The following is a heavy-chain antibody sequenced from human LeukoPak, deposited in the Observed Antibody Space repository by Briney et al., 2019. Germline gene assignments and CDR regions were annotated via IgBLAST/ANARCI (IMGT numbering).Heavy chain of an antibody. CDR3: ARTGRYSSGWYYFDY. Sequence: GGSLRLSCAASGFTFSSYAMSWVRQAPGKGLEWVSAISGSGGSTYYADSVKGRFTISRDNSKNTLYLQTNSLRAEDTAVYYCARTGRYSSGWYYFDYWGQGTLVTVSS. J-gene: IGHJ4*02. CDR1: GFTFSSYA. V-gene: IGHV3-23*01. D-gene: IGHD6-19*01. CDR2: ISGSGGST.